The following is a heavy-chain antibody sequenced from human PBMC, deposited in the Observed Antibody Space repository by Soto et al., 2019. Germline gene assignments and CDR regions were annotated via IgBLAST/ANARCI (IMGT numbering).Heavy chain of an antibody. V-gene: IGHV1-46*03. Sequence: QVQLVQSGAEVKKPGASVKVSCKASGYTFTSYYLHWVRQAPGQGLEWMGIINPSGGSTSYVQKFQGRVTMTRDTSTSTVYMELSSLRSEDTAVYYCARGHPITMIRGVINYWGQGTLVTVSS. J-gene: IGHJ4*02. CDR3: ARGHPITMIRGVINY. D-gene: IGHD3-10*01. CDR1: GYTFTSYY. CDR2: INPSGGST.